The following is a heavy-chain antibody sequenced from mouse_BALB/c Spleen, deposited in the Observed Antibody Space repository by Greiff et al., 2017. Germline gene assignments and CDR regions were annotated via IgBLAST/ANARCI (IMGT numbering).Heavy chain of an antibody. J-gene: IGHJ4*01. D-gene: IGHD1-1*01. V-gene: IGHV1-69*02. CDR1: GYTFTSYW. CDR2: IYPSDSYT. CDR3: TVYRYYAMDY. Sequence: QVQLQQSGAELVRPGASVKLSCKASGYTFTSYWINWVKQRPGQGLEWIGNIYPSDSYTNYNQKFKDKATLTVDKSSSTAYMQLSSPTSEDSAVYYCTVYRYYAMDYWGQGTSVTVSS.